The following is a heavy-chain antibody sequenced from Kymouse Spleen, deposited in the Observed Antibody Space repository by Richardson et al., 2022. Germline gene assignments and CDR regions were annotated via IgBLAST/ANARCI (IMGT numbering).Heavy chain of an antibody. CDR2: INHSGST. J-gene: IGHJ5*02. V-gene: IGHV4-34*01. CDR1: GGSFSGYY. Sequence: QVQLQQWGAGLLKPSETLSLTCAVYGGSFSGYYWSWIRQPPGKGLEWIGEINHSGSTNYNPSLKSRVTISVDTSKNQFSLKLSSVTAADTAVYYCAREWGPGDYWFDPWGQGTLVTVSS. CDR3: AREWGPGDYWFDP. D-gene: IGHD2-21*02.